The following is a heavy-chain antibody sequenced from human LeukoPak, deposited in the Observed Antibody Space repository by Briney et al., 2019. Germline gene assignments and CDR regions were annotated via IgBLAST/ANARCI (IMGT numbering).Heavy chain of an antibody. J-gene: IGHJ4*02. D-gene: IGHD3-22*01. CDR1: GFTFSSYS. CDR2: ISSSSSYI. Sequence: PGGSLRLSCAASGFTFSSYSMNWVRQAPGKGLEWVSSISSSSSYIYYADSVKGRFTISRDNTKNSLYLQMNSLRAEDTAVYYCAREDDSSGSLDYWGQGTLVTVSS. CDR3: AREDDSSGSLDY. V-gene: IGHV3-21*01.